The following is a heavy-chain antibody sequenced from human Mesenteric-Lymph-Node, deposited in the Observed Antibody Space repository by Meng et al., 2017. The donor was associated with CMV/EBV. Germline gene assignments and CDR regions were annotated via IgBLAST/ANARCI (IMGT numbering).Heavy chain of an antibody. Sequence: GSLRLSCTVSGVSIGSDYWNWIRQPPGKGLEWIGYIYYTGSTNYNPSLKSRVTISIDTSKNEFSLRLGSVTAADTAVYYCARDGTGALFFDNWGQGTRVTVSS. D-gene: IGHD7-27*01. CDR3: ARDGTGALFFDN. J-gene: IGHJ4*02. CDR1: GVSIGSDY. CDR2: IYYTGST. V-gene: IGHV4-59*01.